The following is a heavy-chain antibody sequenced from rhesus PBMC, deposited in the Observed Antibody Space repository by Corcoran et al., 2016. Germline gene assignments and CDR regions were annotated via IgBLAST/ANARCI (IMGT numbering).Heavy chain of an antibody. CDR3: ARVDSSGWGFDY. Sequence: QVQLQESGPGVVKPSETLSLTCAVSGGSISDSYRWSWIRKPPGKGLEWIGYIYGSSTSTNYNPSLKSRVTISKDTSKNQFSLTLSSVTAADTAVYYCARVDSSGWGFDYWGQGVLVTVSS. CDR2: IYGSSTST. J-gene: IGHJ4*01. D-gene: IGHD6-31*01. V-gene: IGHV4S10*01. CDR1: GGSISDSYR.